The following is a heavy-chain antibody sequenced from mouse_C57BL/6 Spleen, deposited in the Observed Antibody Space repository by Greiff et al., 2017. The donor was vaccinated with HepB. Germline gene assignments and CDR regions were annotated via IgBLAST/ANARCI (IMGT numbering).Heavy chain of an antibody. V-gene: IGHV1-82*01. CDR1: GYAFSSSW. CDR2: IYPGDGDT. Sequence: VQLQQSGPELVKPGASVKISCKASGYAFSSSWMNWVKQRPGKGLEWIGRIYPGDGDTNYNGKFKGKATLTADKSSSTAYMQLSSLTSEDSAVYCCANPYYGSSFAYWGQGTLVTVSA. CDR3: ANPYYGSSFAY. D-gene: IGHD1-1*01. J-gene: IGHJ3*01.